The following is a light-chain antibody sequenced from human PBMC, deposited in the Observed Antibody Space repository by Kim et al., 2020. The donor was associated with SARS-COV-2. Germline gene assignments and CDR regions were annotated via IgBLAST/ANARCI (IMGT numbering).Light chain of an antibody. J-gene: IGKJ2*01. V-gene: IGKV3-20*01. CDR2: GAS. CDR1: QSVSGSSY. CDR3: QHYGSSPPYT. Sequence: PGERATLSCRASQSVSGSSYLAWYQQRPGQAPRPLIYGASNRATGIPDRFSGSGSGTDFTLTISRLEPEDFAVYYCQHYGSSPPYTFGQGTKLEIK.